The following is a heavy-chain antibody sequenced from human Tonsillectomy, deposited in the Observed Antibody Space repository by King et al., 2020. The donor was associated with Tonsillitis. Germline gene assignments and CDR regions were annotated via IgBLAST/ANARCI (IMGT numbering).Heavy chain of an antibody. CDR2: IYYSGST. V-gene: IGHV4-30-4*01. CDR1: GGSITSGDSY. J-gene: IGHJ6*03. D-gene: IGHD3-22*01. Sequence: VQLQESGPGLVKPSQTLSLTCNVSGGSITSGDSYWSWIRQAPGKGLEWIGYIYYSGSTYYNPSLKSRVTISVDTSKNQFSLKMRSVTAADTAVYYCARVGHYYDTSGYWVSYSYYYMDVWGKGTTVTVSS. CDR3: ARVGHYYDTSGYWVSYSYYYMDV.